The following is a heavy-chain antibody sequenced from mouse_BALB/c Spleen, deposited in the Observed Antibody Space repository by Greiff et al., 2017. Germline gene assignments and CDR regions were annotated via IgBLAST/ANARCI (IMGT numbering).Heavy chain of an antibody. J-gene: IGHJ3*01. D-gene: IGHD4-1*01. CDR1: GFTFSSYT. CDR2: ISSGGGNT. Sequence: EVKLVESGGGLVKPGGSLKLSCAASGFTFSSYTMSWVRQTPEKRLEWVATISSGGGNTYYPDSVKGRFTISRDNAKNNLYLQMSSLRSEDTALYYCARSWDPRFAYWGQGTLVTVSA. V-gene: IGHV5-9*03. CDR3: ARSWDPRFAY.